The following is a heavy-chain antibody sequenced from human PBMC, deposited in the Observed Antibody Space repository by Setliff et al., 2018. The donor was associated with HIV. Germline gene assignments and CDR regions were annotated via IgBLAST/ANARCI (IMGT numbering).Heavy chain of an antibody. Sequence: AASVKVSCKASGGTFSSYTISWVRQAPGQRLEWMGWINAGNGNTKYSQKFQGRVTITRDTSASTAYMELSSLRSEDTAVYYCARGRGPSRFDYWGQGTLVTVSS. CDR1: GGTFSSYT. CDR2: INAGNGNT. J-gene: IGHJ4*01. V-gene: IGHV1-3*01. CDR3: ARGRGPSRFDY.